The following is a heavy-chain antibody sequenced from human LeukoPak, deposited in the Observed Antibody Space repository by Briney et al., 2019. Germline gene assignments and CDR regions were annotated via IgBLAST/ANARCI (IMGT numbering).Heavy chain of an antibody. V-gene: IGHV4-4*09. J-gene: IGHJ4*02. Sequence: SETLSLTCTVSGGSISSYYWSWIRQPPGKGLEWIGYIYTSGSSNYNPSLKSRVTISVDTSKNQFSLKLSSVTAADTAVYYCARTPRVASRWGPIDYWGQGTLVTVSS. CDR1: GGSISSYY. D-gene: IGHD2-15*01. CDR2: IYTSGSS. CDR3: ARTPRVASRWGPIDY.